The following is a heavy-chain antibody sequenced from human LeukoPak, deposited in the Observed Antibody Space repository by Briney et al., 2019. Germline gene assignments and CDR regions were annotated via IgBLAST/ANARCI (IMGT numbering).Heavy chain of an antibody. V-gene: IGHV1-69*05. J-gene: IGHJ5*02. CDR2: IIPIFGTA. CDR1: GGTFSSYA. D-gene: IGHD4-11*01. Sequence: SVKVSCKASGGTFSSYAISWVRQAPGQGLEWMGRIIPIFGTANYAQKFQGRVTITTDESTSTAYMELSSLRSEDTAVYYCASTTVTTHWFDPWGQGTLVTVSS. CDR3: ASTTVTTHWFDP.